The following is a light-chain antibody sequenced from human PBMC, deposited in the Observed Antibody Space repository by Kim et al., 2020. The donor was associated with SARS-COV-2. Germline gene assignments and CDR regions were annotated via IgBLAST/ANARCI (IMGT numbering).Light chain of an antibody. Sequence: GQKVSLSCSGSSANNGNNDVSWYQQLPGTAPELLVYGNNKRPSGIPDRCSGSKSSTSATLGITGLQTGDEADYYCGTWDSSLSVVVFGGGTQLTVL. CDR1: SANNGNND. V-gene: IGLV1-51*01. CDR3: GTWDSSLSVVV. J-gene: IGLJ2*01. CDR2: GNN.